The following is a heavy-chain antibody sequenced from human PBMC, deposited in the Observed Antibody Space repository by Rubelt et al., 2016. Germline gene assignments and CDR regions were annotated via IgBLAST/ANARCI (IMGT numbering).Heavy chain of an antibody. CDR2: ISAYNGNT. J-gene: IGHJ4*02. CDR1: GYTFTSYG. Sequence: QVQLVQSGAEVKKPGASVKVSCKASGYTFTSYGISWVRQAPGQGLEWMGWISAYNGNTNYAQKLQGRVTMTRDTSISTAYMELSRLRSDDTAVYYCARSEYYYDSSGYYGGADYWGQGTLVTVSS. CDR3: ARSEYYYDSSGYYGGADY. D-gene: IGHD3-22*01. V-gene: IGHV1-18*01.